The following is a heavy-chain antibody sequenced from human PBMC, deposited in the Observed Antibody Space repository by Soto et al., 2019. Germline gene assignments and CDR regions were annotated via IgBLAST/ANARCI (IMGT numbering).Heavy chain of an antibody. V-gene: IGHV1-8*01. CDR3: ARKVLTGYYKRNWFDP. D-gene: IGHD3-9*01. Sequence: ASVKVSCKASGYTFTSYDTNWVRQATGQGLEWMGWMNPNSGNTGYAQKFQGRVTMTRNTSISTAYMELSSLRSEDTAVYYCARKVLTGYYKRNWFDPWGQGTLVTVSS. J-gene: IGHJ5*02. CDR1: GYTFTSYD. CDR2: MNPNSGNT.